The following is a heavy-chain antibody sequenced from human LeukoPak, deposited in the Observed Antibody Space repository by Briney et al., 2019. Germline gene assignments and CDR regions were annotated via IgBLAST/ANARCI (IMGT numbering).Heavy chain of an antibody. D-gene: IGHD6-13*01. CDR2: INHSGST. CDR1: GGSFSGYY. CDR3: ARRGSSWCYYMDV. Sequence: SETLSLTCAVYGGSFSGYYWSWIRQPPGKGLEWIGEINHSGSTNYNPSLKSRVTISVDTSKNQFSLKLSSVTAADTAVYYCARRGSSWCYYMDVWGKGTTVTVSS. V-gene: IGHV4-34*01. J-gene: IGHJ6*03.